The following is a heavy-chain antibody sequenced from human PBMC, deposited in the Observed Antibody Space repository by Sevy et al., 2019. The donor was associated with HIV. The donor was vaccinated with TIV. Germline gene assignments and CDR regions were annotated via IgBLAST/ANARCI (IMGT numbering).Heavy chain of an antibody. D-gene: IGHD3-10*01. CDR1: GFTFSSYG. Sequence: GGSLRLSCAASGFTFSSYGMHWVRQAPGKGLEWVAVISYDGSNKYYADSVKGRFTISRDNSKNTLYLQMNSLRAEVTAVYYCASLWFGELLSDYWGQGTLVTVSS. CDR3: ASLWFGELLSDY. CDR2: ISYDGSNK. J-gene: IGHJ4*02. V-gene: IGHV3-30*03.